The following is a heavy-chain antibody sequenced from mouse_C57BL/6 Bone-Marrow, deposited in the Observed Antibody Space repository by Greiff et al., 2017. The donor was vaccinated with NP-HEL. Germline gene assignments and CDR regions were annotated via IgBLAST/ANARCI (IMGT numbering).Heavy chain of an antibody. J-gene: IGHJ4*01. CDR2: IDPSDSYT. CDR3: AREGIYYDYVLDAMDY. V-gene: IGHV1-69*01. D-gene: IGHD2-4*01. Sequence: QVQLQQPGAELVMPGASVKLSCKASGYTFTSYWMPWVKQRPGQGLEWIGEIDPSDSYTNYNQKFKGKSTLTVDTSSSTAYMQLSSLTSEDSAVYYCAREGIYYDYVLDAMDYWGQGTSVTVSS. CDR1: GYTFTSYW.